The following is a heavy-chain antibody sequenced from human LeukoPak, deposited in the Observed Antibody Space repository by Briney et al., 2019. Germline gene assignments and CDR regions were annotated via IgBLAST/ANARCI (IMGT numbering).Heavy chain of an antibody. V-gene: IGHV3-23*01. CDR3: AKDCIGSCYSGFDP. D-gene: IGHD2-15*01. Sequence: GGSLRLPCAASGFTFSSYAMSWVRQAPGKGLEWVSAISGSGGSTYYADSVKGRFTISRDNSKNTLYLQMNSLRAEDTAVYYCAKDCIGSCYSGFDPWGQGTLVTVSS. CDR2: ISGSGGST. CDR1: GFTFSSYA. J-gene: IGHJ5*02.